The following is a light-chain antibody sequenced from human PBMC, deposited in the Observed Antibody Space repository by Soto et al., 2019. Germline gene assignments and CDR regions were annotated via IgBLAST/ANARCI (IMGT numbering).Light chain of an antibody. Sequence: DIHMTQSPSSLSASVGDRVTITCRASQSISIWLAWYQQKPGKAPKILIYKASSLESGVPSRFSGSGSGTEFTLTISSLQPDDFATYYCQQYSTYTPRTFGQGTKVDIK. V-gene: IGKV1-5*03. J-gene: IGKJ1*01. CDR2: KAS. CDR1: QSISIW. CDR3: QQYSTYTPRT.